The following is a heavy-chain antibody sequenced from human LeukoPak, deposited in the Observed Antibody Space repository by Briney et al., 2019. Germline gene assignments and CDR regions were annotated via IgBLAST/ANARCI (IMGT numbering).Heavy chain of an antibody. CDR1: GSTFASSA. Sequence: GTSVKVSCKASGSTFASSAVQWVRQARGQRPEWIGWIVVGSGNTNYAQNFQERVSITRDMSTSTAYMELSSLRSEDTAVYYCAAGRGCSGSCYRWFDPWGQGTLVTVSS. CDR2: IVVGSGNT. D-gene: IGHD2-15*01. J-gene: IGHJ5*02. CDR3: AAGRGCSGSCYRWFDP. V-gene: IGHV1-58*01.